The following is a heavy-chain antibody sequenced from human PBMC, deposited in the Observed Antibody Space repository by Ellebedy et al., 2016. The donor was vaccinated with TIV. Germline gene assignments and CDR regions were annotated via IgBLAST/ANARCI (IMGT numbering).Heavy chain of an antibody. V-gene: IGHV3-7*03. CDR3: ARTSTMTTFGASDF. CDR2: IKEDGSEE. D-gene: IGHD3-16*01. Sequence: GESLKISCAASGFTFSLNWMYWVRQAPGKGLEWVANIKEDGSEEYYVDSVKGRFTISRDNSKNTLYLQLNSLRAEDAALYYCARTSTMTTFGASDFWGQGTMVTVSS. CDR1: GFTFSLNW. J-gene: IGHJ3*01.